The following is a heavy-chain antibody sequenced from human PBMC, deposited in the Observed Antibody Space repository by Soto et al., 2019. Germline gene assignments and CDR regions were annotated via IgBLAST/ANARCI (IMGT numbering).Heavy chain of an antibody. D-gene: IGHD2-2*01. CDR1: GGTFSSYA. CDR2: IIPIFGTA. CDR3: ARLTVPLDIVVLPAASYDY. J-gene: IGHJ4*02. Sequence: QVQLVQSGAEVKKPGSSVKVSCKASGGTFSSYAISWVRQAPGQGLEWMGGIIPIFGTANYAQKFQGRVTMTRDTSISTAYMELSRLRSDDTAVYYCARLTVPLDIVVLPAASYDYWGQGTLVTVSS. V-gene: IGHV1-69*06.